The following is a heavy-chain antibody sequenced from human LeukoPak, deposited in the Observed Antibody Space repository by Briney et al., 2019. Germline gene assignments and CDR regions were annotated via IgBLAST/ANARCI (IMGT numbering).Heavy chain of an antibody. CDR1: GFTFSSYA. V-gene: IGHV3-30-3*01. D-gene: IGHD3-22*01. Sequence: PGGSLRLSCAASGFTFSSYAMHWVRQAPGKGLEWVAVISYDGSNKYYADSVKGRFTISRDNSKNTLYLQMNSLRAEDTAVYYCARGVYYDSSGYGYWGQGTLVTVSS. CDR3: ARGVYYDSSGYGY. CDR2: ISYDGSNK. J-gene: IGHJ4*02.